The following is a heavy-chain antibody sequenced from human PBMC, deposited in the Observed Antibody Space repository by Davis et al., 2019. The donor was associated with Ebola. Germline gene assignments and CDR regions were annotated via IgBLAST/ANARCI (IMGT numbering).Heavy chain of an antibody. V-gene: IGHV3-7*03. J-gene: IGHJ4*02. CDR1: GFTFSSYW. D-gene: IGHD4-17*01. Sequence: GESLKISCAASGFTFSSYWMSWVRQAPGKGLEWVANIKQDGSEKYYVDSVKGRFTISRDNAKNSLYLQMNSLKTEDTAVYYCTQTSGDVDYWGQGTLVTVSS. CDR3: TQTSGDVDY. CDR2: IKQDGSEK.